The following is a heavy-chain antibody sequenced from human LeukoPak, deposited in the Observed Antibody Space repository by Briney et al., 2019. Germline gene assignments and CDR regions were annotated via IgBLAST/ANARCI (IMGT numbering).Heavy chain of an antibody. Sequence: GGSLRLSCEASGFTFSNFNMNWVRQAPGKGLEWLSSITSSSAYIHYADSVQGRFTVSRGNAGNTLFLQMNSLRAEDTAVYYCAKASVFHYDILTGYDYWGQGTLVTVSS. CDR2: ITSSSAYI. J-gene: IGHJ4*02. CDR3: AKASVFHYDILTGYDY. CDR1: GFTFSNFN. V-gene: IGHV3-21*04. D-gene: IGHD3-9*01.